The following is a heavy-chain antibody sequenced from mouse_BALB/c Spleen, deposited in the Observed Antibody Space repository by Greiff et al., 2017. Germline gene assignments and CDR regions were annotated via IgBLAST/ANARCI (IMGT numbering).Heavy chain of an antibody. CDR1: GYTFTSYW. D-gene: IGHD4-1*01. CDR2: INPSTGYT. Sequence: VQLVESGAELAKPGASVKLSCKASGYTFTSYWMHWVKQRPGQGLEWIGYINPSTGYTEYNQKFKDKATLTADTSSSTAYMQLSSLTSEDSAVYCCARWDGMAYWGQGTLVTVSA. V-gene: IGHV1-7*01. CDR3: ARWDGMAY. J-gene: IGHJ3*01.